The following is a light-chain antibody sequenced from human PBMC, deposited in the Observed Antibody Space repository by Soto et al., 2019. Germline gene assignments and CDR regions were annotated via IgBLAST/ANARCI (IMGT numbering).Light chain of an antibody. CDR1: QSVSSY. J-gene: IGKJ3*01. CDR3: QRRSNWPLT. Sequence: EIVLTQSPATLSLSPGDRATLSCRASQSVSSYLTWYQQKPGQAPRLLIYDASNRATGIPARFSGSGSGTDFTLTISSLEPEDFALYYCQRRSNWPLTFGPGTKVEIK. V-gene: IGKV3-11*01. CDR2: DAS.